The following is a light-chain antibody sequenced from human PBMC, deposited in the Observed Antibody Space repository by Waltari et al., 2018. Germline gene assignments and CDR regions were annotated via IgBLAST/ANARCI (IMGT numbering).Light chain of an antibody. J-gene: IGKJ2*01. CDR3: QQYASSVLYT. CDR2: GAS. CDR1: QSLRKNY. V-gene: IGKV3-20*01. Sequence: IVLTQSPGTLSLSPGDRASLSCKASQSLRKNYLAWYQHKPGQAPRLLIYGASSRAAGIPDRFSGSGSGTDFTLTISRLEPEDFAVYYCQQYASSVLYTFGQGTKLEIK.